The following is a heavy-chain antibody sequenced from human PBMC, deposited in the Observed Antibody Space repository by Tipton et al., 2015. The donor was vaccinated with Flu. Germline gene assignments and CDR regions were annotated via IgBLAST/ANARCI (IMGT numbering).Heavy chain of an antibody. CDR3: ARDGATAIDY. D-gene: IGHD1-26*01. J-gene: IGHJ4*02. CDR1: GGSISSYY. V-gene: IGHV4-59*01. Sequence: TLSLTCTVSGGSISSYYWSWIRQPPGKGLEWIGHIYYSGSTNYNPSLKSRVTISVDTSKNQFSLKLSSVTAADTAVYYCARDGATAIDYWGQGTLVTVSS. CDR2: IYYSGST.